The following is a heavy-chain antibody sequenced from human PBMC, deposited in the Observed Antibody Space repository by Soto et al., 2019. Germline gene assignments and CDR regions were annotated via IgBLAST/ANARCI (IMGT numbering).Heavy chain of an antibody. V-gene: IGHV2-5*02. CDR3: ANGLSKVVDTAFDY. J-gene: IGHJ4*02. CDR2: CYWDDER. D-gene: IGHD2-15*01. Sequence: GPTLVNPTQTLTLTCTFSGFSLSTSGVGVGWVRQPPGKALEWLTRCYWDDERRYNPSLRNRLTFTKDTSNNQVVLTMTNMDPVDPARNYCANGLSKVVDTAFDYWGQGILVTVFS. CDR1: GFSLSTSGVG.